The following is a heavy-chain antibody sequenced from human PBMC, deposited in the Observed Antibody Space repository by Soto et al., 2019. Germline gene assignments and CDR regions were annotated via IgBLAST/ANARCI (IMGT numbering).Heavy chain of an antibody. CDR1: GGSVSRGSYY. V-gene: IGHV4-61*03. J-gene: IGHJ4*02. CDR3: ARRYGPGFDY. Sequence: SETLSLTCNVSGGSVSRGSYYWNWFRQPPGKGLEWVGYIYYTGSTNYNPSLKSRVTISVDTSKNHFSLKLSSVTAADTAVYYCARRYGPGFDYWGQGTLVTVSS. CDR2: IYYTGST. D-gene: IGHD4-17*01.